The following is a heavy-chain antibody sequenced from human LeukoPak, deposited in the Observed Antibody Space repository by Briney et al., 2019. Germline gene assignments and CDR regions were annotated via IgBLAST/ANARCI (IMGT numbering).Heavy chain of an antibody. V-gene: IGHV3-23*01. CDR1: GIIFSNYG. J-gene: IGHJ3*02. CDR3: ARDLSWGAFI. D-gene: IGHD3-16*01. CDR2: ISPIGATT. Sequence: QSRGSLRLSCEASGIIFSNYGMNCVRHAPGKRLEWASAISPIGATTSYADSLTGPFRSSRDNSTTTWCLQMNSLRADDTAVYYCARDLSWGAFIWGQGTMVTVSS.